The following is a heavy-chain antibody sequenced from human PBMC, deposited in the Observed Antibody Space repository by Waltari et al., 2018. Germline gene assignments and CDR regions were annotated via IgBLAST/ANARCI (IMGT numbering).Heavy chain of an antibody. D-gene: IGHD3-10*01. J-gene: IGHJ4*02. CDR2: IRYDGSNK. CDR1: GFTFSSYG. CDR3: ARQDGSGTGFDY. V-gene: IGHV3-30*02. Sequence: QVQLVESGGGVVQPGGSLRLSCAASGFTFSSYGMHWVRQAPGKGLEWVAFIRYDGSNKYYADSVKCRFTISRDNSKNTLYLQMNSLRAEDTAVYYCARQDGSGTGFDYWGQGTLVTVSS.